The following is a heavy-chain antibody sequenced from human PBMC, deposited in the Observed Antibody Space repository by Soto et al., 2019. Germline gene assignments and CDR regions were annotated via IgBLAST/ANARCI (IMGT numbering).Heavy chain of an antibody. D-gene: IGHD3-10*01. CDR1: GGTFSSYT. Sequence: QVQLVQSGAEVKKPGSSVKVSCKASGGTFSSYTISWVRQAPGQGLEWMGRIIPILGIANYAQKFQGRVTITADKSTSTAYMELSSLRSEDTAVYYCARGITGYGSGIRYFDYWGQGTLVTVSS. J-gene: IGHJ4*02. CDR3: ARGITGYGSGIRYFDY. V-gene: IGHV1-69*02. CDR2: IIPILGIA.